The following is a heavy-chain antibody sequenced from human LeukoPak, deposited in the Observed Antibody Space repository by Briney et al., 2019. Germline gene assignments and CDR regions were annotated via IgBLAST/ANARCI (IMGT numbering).Heavy chain of an antibody. CDR1: GFTFSSYG. J-gene: IGHJ4*02. Sequence: GGSLRLSCAASGFTFSSYGMHWVRQAPGKGLERVAFIRYDGSNKYYADSVKGRFTISRDNSKNTLYLQMNSLRAEDTAVYYCAKGTGYYDSSGSPYWGQGTLVTVSS. D-gene: IGHD3-22*01. V-gene: IGHV3-30*02. CDR2: IRYDGSNK. CDR3: AKGTGYYDSSGSPY.